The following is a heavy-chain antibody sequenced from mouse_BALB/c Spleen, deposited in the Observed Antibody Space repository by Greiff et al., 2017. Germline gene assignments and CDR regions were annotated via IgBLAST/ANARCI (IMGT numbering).Heavy chain of an antibody. D-gene: IGHD2-3*01. Sequence: EVQLQQSGAELVKPGASVKLSCTASGFNIKDTYMHWVKQRPEQGLEWIGRIDPANGNTKYDPKFQGKATITADTSSNTAYLQLSSLTSEDTAVYYCARLYDGSDWYFDVWGAGTTVTVSS. CDR2: IDPANGNT. CDR1: GFNIKDTY. J-gene: IGHJ1*01. CDR3: ARLYDGSDWYFDV. V-gene: IGHV14-3*02.